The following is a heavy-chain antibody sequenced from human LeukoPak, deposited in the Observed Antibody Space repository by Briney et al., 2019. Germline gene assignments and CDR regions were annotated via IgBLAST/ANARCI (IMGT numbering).Heavy chain of an antibody. CDR1: GYTFTSYD. V-gene: IGHV1-8*01. CDR2: MNPNSGNT. Sequence: GASVKVSCKASGYTFTSYDINWVRQATGQGLEWMGWMNPNSGNTGYAQKFQGRVTMTRNTSINTAYMELSSLRSEDTAVYYCARRNGGAYYDFWGGYYQTFGYYGMDVWGQGTTVTVSS. D-gene: IGHD3-3*01. J-gene: IGHJ6*02. CDR3: ARRNGGAYYDFWGGYYQTFGYYGMDV.